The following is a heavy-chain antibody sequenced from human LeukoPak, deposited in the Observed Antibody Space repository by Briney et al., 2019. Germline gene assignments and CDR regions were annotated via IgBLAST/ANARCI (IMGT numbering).Heavy chain of an antibody. D-gene: IGHD5-18*01. V-gene: IGHV1-2*02. CDR3: ARDGYCYTNWFDP. J-gene: IGHJ5*02. CDR1: GYTFTGYY. CDR2: INTNGGGT. Sequence: GASLKVSCKASGYTFTGYYMHWVRQAPGQGLEWMGWINTNGGGTNYAKNFQGRVTMTRDTSISTAYMELSRLRSDDTAVYNCARDGYCYTNWFDPWGQGTLVTVSS.